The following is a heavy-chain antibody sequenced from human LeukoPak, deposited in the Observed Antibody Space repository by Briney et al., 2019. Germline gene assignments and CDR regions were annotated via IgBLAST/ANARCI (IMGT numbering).Heavy chain of an antibody. D-gene: IGHD1-14*01. V-gene: IGHV3-23*01. CDR3: AKDPLPKVEPEAPYFDY. CDR1: GFTFSDYY. J-gene: IGHJ4*02. CDR2: ISGSGGST. Sequence: PGGSLRLSCAASGFTFSDYYMSWIRQAPGKGLEWVSAISGSGGSTYYADSVKGRFTISRDNSKNTLYLQMNSLRAEDTAVYYCAKDPLPKVEPEAPYFDYWGQGTLVTVSS.